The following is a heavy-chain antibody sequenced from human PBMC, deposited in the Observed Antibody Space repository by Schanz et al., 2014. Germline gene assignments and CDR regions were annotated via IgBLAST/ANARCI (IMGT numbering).Heavy chain of an antibody. CDR3: ARGHYGLDV. J-gene: IGHJ6*02. CDR1: GFTFSSYS. Sequence: QVQLVESGGAVVQPGRSLRLSCAVSGFTFSSYSMHWVRQAPGKGLEWVALISYDGTIKVHADSVKGRFTISRDNAKGSVYLQMNSLRAEDTAVYYCARGHYGLDVWGPGTSVTVSS. D-gene: IGHD3-10*01. V-gene: IGHV3-30*04. CDR2: ISYDGTIK.